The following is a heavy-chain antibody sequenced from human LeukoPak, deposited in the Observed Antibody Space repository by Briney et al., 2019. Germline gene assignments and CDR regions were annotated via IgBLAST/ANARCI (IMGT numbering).Heavy chain of an antibody. D-gene: IGHD3-16*02. Sequence: PSETLSLTCTVSGGSISSYYWSWIRQPPGKGLEWIGYIYYSGSTNYNPSLKSRVTISVDTSKNQFSLKLSSVTAADTAVYYCASYDYVWGSYRQRAFDIWGQGTMVTVSS. V-gene: IGHV4-59*01. CDR2: IYYSGST. CDR3: ASYDYVWGSYRQRAFDI. CDR1: GGSISSYY. J-gene: IGHJ3*02.